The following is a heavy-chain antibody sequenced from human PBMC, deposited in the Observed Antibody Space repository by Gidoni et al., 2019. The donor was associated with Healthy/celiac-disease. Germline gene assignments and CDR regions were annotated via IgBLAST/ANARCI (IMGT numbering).Heavy chain of an antibody. V-gene: IGHV3-15*01. CDR2: MKSKTDGGTT. J-gene: IGHJ4*02. D-gene: IGHD6-13*01. CDR3: TTAPLAAAGTPCNY. Sequence: EVQLVESGGGLVQPGGSLRLSCSASGFTFSNAWMRWVRQAPGKGLEGVGRMKSKTDGGTTDYAAPVKCRFTISRDDSKNTLYRQMNSLKTEDTAVYYCTTAPLAAAGTPCNYWGQGTLVTVSS. CDR1: GFTFSNAW.